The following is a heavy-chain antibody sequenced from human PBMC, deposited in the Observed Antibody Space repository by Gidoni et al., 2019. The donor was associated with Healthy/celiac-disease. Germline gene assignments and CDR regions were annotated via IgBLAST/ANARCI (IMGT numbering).Heavy chain of an antibody. D-gene: IGHD4-17*01. J-gene: IGHJ4*02. Sequence: QVQLQQWGAGLLKPSDTLSLTCAVYLGPFSGYYWSWIRQPPGKGLEWIGEINHRGSTNYNPSLKSRVTISVDTSKNQFARKLSSVTAADTAVYYCARRGEGVTTLLFDYWGQGTLVTVSS. CDR2: INHRGST. CDR3: ARRGEGVTTLLFDY. V-gene: IGHV4-34*01. CDR1: LGPFSGYY.